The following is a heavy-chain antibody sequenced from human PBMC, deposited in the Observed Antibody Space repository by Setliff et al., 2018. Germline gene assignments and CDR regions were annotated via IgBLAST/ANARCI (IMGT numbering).Heavy chain of an antibody. CDR1: GFTFSNHW. D-gene: IGHD6-6*01. CDR3: ARWTARAVDY. J-gene: IGHJ4*02. V-gene: IGHV3-7*03. Sequence: LRLSCAASGFTFSNHWMTWVRQAPGKGLEWVANIKQDGSDKYYVGSVKGRFTSSRDNAKNSLYLQMSSLRAEDTAVYYCARWTARAVDYWGQGTLVTVSS. CDR2: IKQDGSDK.